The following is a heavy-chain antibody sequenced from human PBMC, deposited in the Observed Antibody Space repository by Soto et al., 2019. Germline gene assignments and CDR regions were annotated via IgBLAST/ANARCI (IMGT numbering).Heavy chain of an antibody. J-gene: IGHJ4*02. D-gene: IGHD1-7*01. CDR1: GYSFTSYW. Sequence: PGESLKISCKGSGYSFTSYWISWVRQMPGKGLEWMGRIDPSDSYTNYSPSFQGHVTISADKSISTAYLQWSSLKASDTAMYYCAGRQPGTTYRFDYWGQGTLVTVSS. CDR2: IDPSDSYT. CDR3: AGRQPGTTYRFDY. V-gene: IGHV5-10-1*01.